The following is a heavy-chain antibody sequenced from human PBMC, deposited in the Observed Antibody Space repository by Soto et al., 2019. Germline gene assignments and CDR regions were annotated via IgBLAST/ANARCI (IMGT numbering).Heavy chain of an antibody. CDR3: APGQVATINGGYYYGMDV. CDR2: IIPIFGTA. Sequence: ASVKVSCKASGGTFSSYAIIWVRQAPGQGLEWMGGIIPIFGTANYAQKFQGRVTITADESTSTAYMELSSLRSEDTAVYYCAPGQVATINGGYYYGMDVWGQGTTVTVSS. D-gene: IGHD5-12*01. CDR1: GGTFSSYA. V-gene: IGHV1-69*13. J-gene: IGHJ6*02.